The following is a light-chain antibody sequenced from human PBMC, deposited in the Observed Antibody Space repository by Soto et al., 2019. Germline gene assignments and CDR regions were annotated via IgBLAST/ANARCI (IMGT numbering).Light chain of an antibody. CDR3: QQYGSSPRVT. CDR1: QSVSSSY. J-gene: IGKJ5*01. V-gene: IGKV3-20*01. CDR2: GAS. Sequence: EIVLTQSPGTLSLSPWERATLSCRASQSVSSSYLAWYQQKPGQAPRLLIYGASSRATGIPDRFSGSGSGTDFTLTISRLEPEDFAVYYCQQYGSSPRVTLGQGTRLEIK.